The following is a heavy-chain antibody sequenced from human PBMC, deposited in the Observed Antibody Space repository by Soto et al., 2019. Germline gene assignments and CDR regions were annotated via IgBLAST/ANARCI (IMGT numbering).Heavy chain of an antibody. CDR1: GITFTNYW. J-gene: IGHJ4*02. Sequence: EVQLVESGGGSVQPGGSLRLSCVASGITFTNYWMHWVRQVPGKGLVWVARVDSDGRGTSYADFVKGRCTISRDNAKTTLYLKMNSLRVDDTAMYYCVTVFEHWGQGIQVTVSS. CDR3: VTVFEH. CDR2: VDSDGRGT. V-gene: IGHV3-74*01.